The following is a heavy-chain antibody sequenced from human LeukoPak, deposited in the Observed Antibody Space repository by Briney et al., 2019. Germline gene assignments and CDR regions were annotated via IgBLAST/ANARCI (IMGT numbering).Heavy chain of an antibody. V-gene: IGHV3-7*01. CDR3: ARDPSRGYTYGYGDY. D-gene: IGHD5-18*01. CDR1: GFTFSSYW. CDR2: IKRDGSEK. Sequence: GGSLRLSCAAPGFTFSSYWMNWVRQPPGKGLEWVANIKRDGSEKYYVHSVKGRFTISRDNAKNSLYLQMNSLRAEDTAVYYCARDPSRGYTYGYGDYWGQGTLVTVSS. J-gene: IGHJ4*02.